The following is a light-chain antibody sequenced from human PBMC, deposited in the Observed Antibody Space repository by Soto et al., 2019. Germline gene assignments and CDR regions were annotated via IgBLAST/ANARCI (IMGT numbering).Light chain of an antibody. Sequence: QSALTQPASVSGSPGQSITISCTGTSSDFGNYNLVSWYQQHPGKVPKLILFEVNKRPSGVSGRFSGSKSGNTASLTIFGLQAEDEADYYCCSFTSSNTHVFGTGTKLTVL. V-gene: IGLV2-23*02. CDR2: EVN. J-gene: IGLJ1*01. CDR1: SSDFGNYNL. CDR3: CSFTSSNTHV.